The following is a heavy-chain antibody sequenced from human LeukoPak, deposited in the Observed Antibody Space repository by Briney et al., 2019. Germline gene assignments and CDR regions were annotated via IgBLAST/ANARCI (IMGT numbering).Heavy chain of an antibody. CDR2: IIPILGIA. J-gene: IGHJ5*02. V-gene: IGHV1-69*04. CDR3: ARGTYGGNSGWFDP. D-gene: IGHD4-23*01. Sequence: RLEWMGRIIPILGIANYAQKFQGRVTITADKSTSTAYMELSSLRSEDTAVYYCARGTYGGNSGWFDPWGQGTLVTVSS.